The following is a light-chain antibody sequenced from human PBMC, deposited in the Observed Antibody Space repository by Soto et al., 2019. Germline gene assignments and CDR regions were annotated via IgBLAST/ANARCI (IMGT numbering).Light chain of an antibody. CDR2: ETS. V-gene: IGKV3D-11*02. J-gene: IGKJ5*01. Sequence: IVSTKHHGTLTLSPGASDPLCFWASQSVRNYLSWYQQKPGRAPRLLMYETSRRATGIPGRFSGSGSGTDFTLTISSLEPEDFAVYYCQQRNNWQGTFGQGTRLEI. CDR3: QQRNNWQGT. CDR1: QSVRNY.